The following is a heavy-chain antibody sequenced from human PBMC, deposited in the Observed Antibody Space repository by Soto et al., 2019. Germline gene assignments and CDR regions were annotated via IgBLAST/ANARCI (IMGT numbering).Heavy chain of an antibody. CDR2: IYYSGST. CDR3: ARAPRDYSNYNWFDP. D-gene: IGHD4-4*01. Sequence: SETLSLTCTVSGGSFSSGDYYWSWIRQPPGKGLEWIGYIYYSGSTYYNPSLKSRVTISVDTSKNQFSLKLSSVTAADTAVYYCARAPRDYSNYNWFDPWGQGTLVTVSS. CDR1: GGSFSSGDYY. V-gene: IGHV4-30-4*01. J-gene: IGHJ5*02.